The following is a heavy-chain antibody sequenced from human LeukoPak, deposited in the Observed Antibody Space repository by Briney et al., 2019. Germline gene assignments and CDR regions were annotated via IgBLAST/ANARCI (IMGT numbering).Heavy chain of an antibody. J-gene: IGHJ6*03. CDR2: IKQDGSEK. D-gene: IGHD4-23*01. CDR1: GFTFSSYW. Sequence: PGGSLRLSCAASGFTFSSYWMSWVRQAPGKGLEWVANIKQDGSEKYYVDSVKGRFTISRDNAKNSLYLQMNSLRAEDTAVYYCARANFGGNYYYYYYMDVWGKGTTVTVSS. CDR3: ARANFGGNYYYYYYMDV. V-gene: IGHV3-7*01.